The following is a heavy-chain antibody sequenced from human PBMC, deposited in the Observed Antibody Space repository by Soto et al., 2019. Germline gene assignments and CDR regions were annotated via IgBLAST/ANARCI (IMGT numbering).Heavy chain of an antibody. J-gene: IGHJ4*02. D-gene: IGHD2-15*01. CDR1: GASISNSY. CDR2: IYYSGST. V-gene: IGHV4-59*08. Sequence: SDTLSLTCTVSGASISNSYWSWIRQPPGKGLEWIGHIYYSGSTNYNPSLKSRVTISVDTPKNQFSLKLNSVTDADTALYYCARQRTAATGRTFDYWGEGILVTVSS. CDR3: ARQRTAATGRTFDY.